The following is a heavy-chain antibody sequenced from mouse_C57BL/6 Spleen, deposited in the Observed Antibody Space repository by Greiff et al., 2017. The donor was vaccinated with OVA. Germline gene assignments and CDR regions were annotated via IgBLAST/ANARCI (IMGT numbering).Heavy chain of an antibody. D-gene: IGHD4-1*01. CDR3: TRSLNWVYWYFDV. Sequence: QVHVKQSGAELVRPGASVTLSCKASGYTFTDYEMHWVKQTPVHGLEWIGAIDPETGGTAYNQKFKGKAILTADKSSSTAYMELRSLTSEDSAVYYCTRSLNWVYWYFDVWGTGTTVTVSS. CDR2: IDPETGGT. CDR1: GYTFTDYE. J-gene: IGHJ1*03. V-gene: IGHV1-15*01.